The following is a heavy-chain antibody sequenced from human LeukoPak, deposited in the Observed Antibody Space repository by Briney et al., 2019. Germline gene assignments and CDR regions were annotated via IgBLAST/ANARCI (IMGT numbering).Heavy chain of an antibody. CDR3: AANSADYNTLGSSYKV. Sequence: SETLSLTCTVSSASITSSPYFWGWIRQSPGKRLEWIGSISYSGTTYYNPSLKSRVTISVDTSKNQFSLKLNSVTAADTAVFYCAANSADYNTLGSSYKVWGQGTLVTVSS. D-gene: IGHD3-10*01. V-gene: IGHV4-39*01. CDR2: ISYSGTT. CDR1: SASITSSPYF. J-gene: IGHJ4*02.